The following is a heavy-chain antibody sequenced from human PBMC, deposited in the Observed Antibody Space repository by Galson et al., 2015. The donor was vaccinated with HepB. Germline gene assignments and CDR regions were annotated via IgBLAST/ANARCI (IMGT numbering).Heavy chain of an antibody. J-gene: IGHJ5*02. CDR3: ARNGVVVKHSSRWFDP. Sequence: SVKVSCKASGYTFTGYYMHWVRQAPGQGLEWMGWINPNSGGTNYAQKFQGRVTMTRDTSISTAYMELSRLRSDDTAVYYCARNGVVVKHSSRWFDPWGQGTLVTVSS. CDR1: GYTFTGYY. CDR2: INPNSGGT. D-gene: IGHD3-22*01. V-gene: IGHV1-2*02.